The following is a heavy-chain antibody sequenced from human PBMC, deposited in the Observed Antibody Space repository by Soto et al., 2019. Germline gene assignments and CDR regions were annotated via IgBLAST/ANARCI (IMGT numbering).Heavy chain of an antibody. J-gene: IGHJ6*02. D-gene: IGHD3-3*01. CDR2: ISAYNGNT. CDR3: ASQNVLRFLEGMDV. CDR1: GYTFTSYG. V-gene: IGHV1-18*01. Sequence: ASVKVSCKASGYTFTSYGISWVRQAPGQGLEWMGWISAYNGNTNYAQKLQGRVTMTTDTSTSTAYMELRSLRSDDTAVYYCASQNVLRFLEGMDVWGQGTTVTVSS.